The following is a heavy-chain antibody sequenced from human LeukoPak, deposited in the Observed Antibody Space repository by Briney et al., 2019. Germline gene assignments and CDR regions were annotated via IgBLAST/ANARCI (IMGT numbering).Heavy chain of an antibody. CDR1: GGSFSGYY. CDR3: ARGGGSYYTLDY. CDR2: INHSGST. D-gene: IGHD1-26*01. V-gene: IGHV4-34*01. J-gene: IGHJ4*02. Sequence: PSETLSLTCAVYGGSFSGYYWSWIRQPPGKGLEWIGEINHSGSTNYNPSLKSRVTISVDTSKNQFSLKLSSVTAADTAVYYCARGGGSYYTLDYWGQGTLVTVSS.